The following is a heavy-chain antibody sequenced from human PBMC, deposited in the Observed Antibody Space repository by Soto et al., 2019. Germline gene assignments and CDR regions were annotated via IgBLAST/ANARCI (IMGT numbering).Heavy chain of an antibody. CDR1: GYTLTSYD. CDR3: ASVPSGGSGWYGRVVY. Sequence: ASVKVSCKASGYTLTSYDINWVRQATGQGLEWMGWMNPNSGNTGYAQKFQGRVTMTRNTSISTAYMELSSLRSEDTAVYYCASVPSGGSGWYGRVVYWGQGTLVTVSS. J-gene: IGHJ4*02. D-gene: IGHD6-19*01. CDR2: MNPNSGNT. V-gene: IGHV1-8*01.